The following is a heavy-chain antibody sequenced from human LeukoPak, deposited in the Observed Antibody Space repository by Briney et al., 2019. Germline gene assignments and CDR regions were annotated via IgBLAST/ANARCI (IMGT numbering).Heavy chain of an antibody. V-gene: IGHV3-9*01. CDR2: ISWNSGSI. CDR1: GFTFDDYA. Sequence: GGSLRLSCAASGFTFDDYAMHWVRQAPGKGLEWVSGISWNSGSIGYADSVKGRFTISRDNAKNSLYLQMNSLRAEDTALYYCAQEDSSGYYFDHWGQGTLVTVSS. D-gene: IGHD3-22*01. J-gene: IGHJ4*02. CDR3: AQEDSSGYYFDH.